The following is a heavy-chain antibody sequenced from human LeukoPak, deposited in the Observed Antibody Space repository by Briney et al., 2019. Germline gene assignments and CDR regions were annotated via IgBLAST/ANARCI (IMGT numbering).Heavy chain of an antibody. V-gene: IGHV4-61*01. J-gene: IGHJ4*02. D-gene: IGHD3-10*01. CDR2: IYYNGYT. CDR3: ARYYYGSESYPQFDY. Sequence: PSETLSLTCTVSGGSVSSGTYYWTWIRQPPGKGLEWIGYIYYNGYTNYNPSLESRVTISADTSKNQFSLNLNSVTAADTAVYYCARYYYGSESYPQFDYWGQGTLVTVSS. CDR1: GGSVSSGTYY.